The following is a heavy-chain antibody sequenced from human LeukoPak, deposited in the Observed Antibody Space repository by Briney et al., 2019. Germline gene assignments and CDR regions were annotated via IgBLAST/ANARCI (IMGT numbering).Heavy chain of an antibody. CDR2: ISAYNGNT. CDR3: ARDVPGYCSSTSCYEKRYFDL. D-gene: IGHD2-2*01. V-gene: IGHV1-18*01. CDR1: GYTFTSYG. J-gene: IGHJ2*01. Sequence: ASAKVSCKASGYTFTSYGISWVRQAPGQGLEWMGWISAYNGNTNYAQKLQGRVTMTTDTSTSTAYMELRSLRSDDTAVYYCARDVPGYCSSTSCYEKRYFDLWGRGTLVTVSS.